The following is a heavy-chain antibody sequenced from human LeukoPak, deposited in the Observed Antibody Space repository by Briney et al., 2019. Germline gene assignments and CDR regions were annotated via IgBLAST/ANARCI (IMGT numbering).Heavy chain of an antibody. CDR2: ISSSGSTI. CDR3: ARAPGTMIVVDY. V-gene: IGHV3-11*04. Sequence: GGSLRLSCAASGFTFSDYYMSWIRQAPGKGLEWVSYISSSGSTIYYADSVTGRLTISRDNSKNTLYLQMNSLRPHDTAVYYCARAPGTMIVVDYWGQGTLVTVSS. D-gene: IGHD3-22*01. J-gene: IGHJ4*02. CDR1: GFTFSDYY.